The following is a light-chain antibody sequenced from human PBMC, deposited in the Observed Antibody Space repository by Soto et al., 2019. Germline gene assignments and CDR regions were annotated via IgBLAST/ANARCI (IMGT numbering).Light chain of an antibody. CDR1: QSVSSIY. CDR3: QQYGSSSWP. CDR2: GAS. V-gene: IGKV3-20*01. J-gene: IGKJ1*01. Sequence: EIVLTQSPGTLSLSPGERATLSCRASQSVSSIYLAWYQHKPGQAPRLLIYGASSRATGIPDRFSGSGSGTDFTLTISRLEPEDFAVYYCQQYGSSSWPFGRGTTVEIK.